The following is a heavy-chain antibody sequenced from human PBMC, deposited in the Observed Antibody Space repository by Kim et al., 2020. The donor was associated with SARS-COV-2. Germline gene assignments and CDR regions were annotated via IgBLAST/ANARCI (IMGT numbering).Heavy chain of an antibody. D-gene: IGHD3-3*01. V-gene: IGHV4-39*01. CDR2: IYYSGST. Sequence: SETLSLTCTVSGGSISSSSYYWGWIRQPPGKGLEWIGSIYYSGSTYYNPSLKSRVTISVDTSKNQFSLKLSSVTAADTAVYYCARLYYYDFWSGYYPAPEPLRNWFDPWGQGTLVTVSS. J-gene: IGHJ5*02. CDR1: GGSISSSSYY. CDR3: ARLYYYDFWSGYYPAPEPLRNWFDP.